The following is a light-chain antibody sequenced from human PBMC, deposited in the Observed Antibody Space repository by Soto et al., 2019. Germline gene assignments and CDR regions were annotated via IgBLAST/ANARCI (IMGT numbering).Light chain of an antibody. V-gene: IGLV2-14*01. Sequence: QSALTQPASVSGTPGQSITIACTGTSSDVGGYNFVSWYQQHPGKAPKLMIYDVTIRPSGVSSRFSGSKSGNTASLTISGLQAEDEAGYYCSSYTSSSTLVFGTGTKLTVL. J-gene: IGLJ1*01. CDR3: SSYTSSSTLV. CDR1: SSDVGGYNF. CDR2: DVT.